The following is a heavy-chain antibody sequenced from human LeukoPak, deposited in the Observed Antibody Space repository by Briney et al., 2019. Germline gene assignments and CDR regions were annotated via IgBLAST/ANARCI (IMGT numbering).Heavy chain of an antibody. CDR1: GFTFSSYG. CDR2: IRYDGSNK. V-gene: IGHV3-30*02. CDR3: AKDGEDKQQLVPMGY. J-gene: IGHJ4*02. Sequence: GGSLRLSCAASGFTFSSYGMHWVRQAPGKGLEWVAFIRYDGSNKYYADSVKGRFTISRDNSKNTLYLQMNSLRAEDTAVYYCAKDGEDKQQLVPMGYWGQGTLVTVSS. D-gene: IGHD6-13*01.